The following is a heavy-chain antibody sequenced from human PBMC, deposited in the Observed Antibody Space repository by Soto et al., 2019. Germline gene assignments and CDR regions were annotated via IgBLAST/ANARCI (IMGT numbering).Heavy chain of an antibody. CDR3: ARDGRYCSGGSCYYYYYYMDA. D-gene: IGHD2-15*01. V-gene: IGHV3-66*01. CDR1: GFTVSTKY. Sequence: GGSLRLSCAASGFTVSTKYMSWVRQAPGKGLEWVSVIYSGGSTFYADSVKGRFTISRDNSKNTLYLQMNSLRAEDTAVYYCARDGRYCSGGSCYYYYYYMDAWGKGTTVTVSS. J-gene: IGHJ6*03. CDR2: IYSGGST.